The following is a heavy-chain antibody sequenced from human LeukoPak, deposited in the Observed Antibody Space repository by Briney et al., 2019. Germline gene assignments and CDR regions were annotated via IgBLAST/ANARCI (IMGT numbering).Heavy chain of an antibody. Sequence: GGSLRLSCAASGFTFSSYSIDWVRQAPGKGLEWLSYISSSSTIYYADPLKGRFTISRDNAKNSVYLQMNSLRAEDTAVYYCVRGWSSGYTKDYWGQGTLVTVSS. CDR2: ISSSSTI. D-gene: IGHD3-22*01. CDR3: VRGWSSGYTKDY. V-gene: IGHV3-48*04. J-gene: IGHJ4*02. CDR1: GFTFSSYS.